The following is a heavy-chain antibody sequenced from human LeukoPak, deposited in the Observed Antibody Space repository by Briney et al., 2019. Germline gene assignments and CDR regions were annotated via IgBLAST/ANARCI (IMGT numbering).Heavy chain of an antibody. J-gene: IGHJ6*03. V-gene: IGHV4-61*02. Sequence: SETLSLTCTVSGGSISSGSYYWSWIRQPAGKGLEWIGRIYTSGSTNYNPSLKSRVTISVDTSKNQFSLKLSSVTAADTAVYYCARGRPGPYYYYYYMDVWGKGTTVTVSS. CDR2: IYTSGST. CDR3: ARGRPGPYYYYYYMDV. CDR1: GGSISSGSYY.